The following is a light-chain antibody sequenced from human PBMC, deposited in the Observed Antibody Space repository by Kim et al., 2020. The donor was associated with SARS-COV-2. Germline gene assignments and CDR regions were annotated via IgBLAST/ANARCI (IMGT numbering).Light chain of an antibody. CDR3: QKYNSAPLT. CDR2: AAS. Sequence: DIQMTQSPSSLSASVGDRVTITCRASQVISNYLAWYQQKPGKVPEVIIYAASTLQSGVPSRFSGSGSGTDFTLTISSLQPEDFATYYCQKYNSAPLTFGGGTKLEIK. V-gene: IGKV1-27*01. J-gene: IGKJ4*01. CDR1: QVISNY.